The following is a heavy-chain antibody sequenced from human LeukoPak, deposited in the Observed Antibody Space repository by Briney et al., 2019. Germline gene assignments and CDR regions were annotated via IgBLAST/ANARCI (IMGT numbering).Heavy chain of an antibody. CDR2: ISPNIGGT. CDR3: ARGESSDAFDI. D-gene: IGHD1-26*01. Sequence: GASVKVSCKASGYTFTGYYMHWVRQAPGQGLEWMGWISPNIGGTTFAQRFQGRVTMTRDSSISTVYMELTRLRPDDTAVYYCARGESSDAFDIWGQGTMVTVSS. J-gene: IGHJ3*02. CDR1: GYTFTGYY. V-gene: IGHV1-2*02.